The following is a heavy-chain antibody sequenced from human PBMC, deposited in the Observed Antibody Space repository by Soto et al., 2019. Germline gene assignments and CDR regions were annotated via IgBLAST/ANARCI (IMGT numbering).Heavy chain of an antibody. Sequence: EAQLLESGGDLVQPGGSLRLSCAASGFTLSDYAMTWVRQAPGKGLEWVSGITGSSEITYYADSVKGRFTISRDNSKNTVSLQMNGLRAADSAIYYCAIDCARTSCSVWKLWGQGTLVTVSP. J-gene: IGHJ4*02. CDR3: AIDCARTSCSVWKL. CDR1: GFTLSDYA. D-gene: IGHD2-2*01. V-gene: IGHV3-23*01. CDR2: ITGSSEIT.